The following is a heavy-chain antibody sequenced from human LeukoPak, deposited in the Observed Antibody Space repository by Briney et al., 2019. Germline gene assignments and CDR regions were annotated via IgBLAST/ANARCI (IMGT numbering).Heavy chain of an antibody. CDR1: GGSISSSSYY. D-gene: IGHD2-21*01. J-gene: IGHJ5*02. CDR3: ARGDGFDP. CDR2: IYYSGST. Sequence: SETLSLTCTVSGGSISSSSYYWGWIRQPPGKGLEWIGSIYYSGSTYYNPSLKSRVTISVDTSKNQFSLKLSSVTAADTAVYYCARGDGFDPWGQGTLVTVSS. V-gene: IGHV4-39*07.